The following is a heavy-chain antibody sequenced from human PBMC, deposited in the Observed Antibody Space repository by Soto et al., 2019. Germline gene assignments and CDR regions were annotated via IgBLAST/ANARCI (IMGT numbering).Heavy chain of an antibody. D-gene: IGHD2-21*02. CDR2: IGGYKGNT. J-gene: IGHJ4*02. CDR3: ARGGHVVVVTAALAY. Sequence: GASVKVSCKASGYTFTNYGVSWVRQAPGQGLEWMGWIGGYKGNTNYAQKLQGRVTLTTDTSTSTAYMELRSLRSDDTAVYYCARGGHVVVVTAALAYWGQGTLVTVSS. CDR1: GYTFTNYG. V-gene: IGHV1-18*01.